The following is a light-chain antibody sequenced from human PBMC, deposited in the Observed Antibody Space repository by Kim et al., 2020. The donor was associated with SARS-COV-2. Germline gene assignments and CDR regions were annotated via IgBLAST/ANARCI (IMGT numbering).Light chain of an antibody. CDR2: GAS. V-gene: IGKV3-15*01. CDR1: QSVSSK. Sequence: EILMTQSPATLSVSPGERATLSCRASQSVSSKLAWYQQKPGRAPRLLIYGASTRATGIPARFSGSGSGTEFTLTISSLQSEDFAVYYCQQYDNWPRTFGKGTKVDMK. CDR3: QQYDNWPRT. J-gene: IGKJ1*01.